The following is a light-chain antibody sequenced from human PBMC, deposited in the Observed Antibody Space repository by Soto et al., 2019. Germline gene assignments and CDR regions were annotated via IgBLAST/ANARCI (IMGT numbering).Light chain of an antibody. CDR2: RTK. V-gene: IGLV1-44*01. CDR1: RSNIGNNI. J-gene: IGLJ3*02. CDR3: GAWDDTGSGRWV. Sequence: QSGLTQPPSASATPGQTITISCTGTRSNIGNNIVTWYQQLPGADPKVVVYRTKQRPSGVPDRFSGSKSGTSASLAITGLQPEDEADYYCGAWDDTGSGRWVFGGGTKLTVL.